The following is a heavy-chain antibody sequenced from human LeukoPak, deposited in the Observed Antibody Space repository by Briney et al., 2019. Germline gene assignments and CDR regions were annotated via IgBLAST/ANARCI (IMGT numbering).Heavy chain of an antibody. V-gene: IGHV4-59*08. CDR3: ARQTGSGLFILP. CDR2: IYYSGST. D-gene: IGHD3/OR15-3a*01. Sequence: SETLSLTCTVSGGSINSYYWSWIRQPPGKGLEWIGYIYYSGSTNYNPSLKSRVTISVDKSKNQFSLKLSSVTAEDTAIYYCARQTGSGLFILPGGQGTLVTVSS. CDR1: GGSINSYY. J-gene: IGHJ4*02.